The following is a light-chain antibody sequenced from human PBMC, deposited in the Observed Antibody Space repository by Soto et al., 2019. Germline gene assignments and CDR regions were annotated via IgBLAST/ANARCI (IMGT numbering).Light chain of an antibody. CDR1: QSLSSW. J-gene: IGKJ2*01. V-gene: IGKV1-5*01. CDR3: QQYNSYSYT. Sequence: DIQMTQSPSTLSASVGDRVTIPCRASQSLSSWLAWYQQKPGKAPKLLIYDASSLESGVPSRFSGSGSGKEFTLTISSLQPDAFATYYCQQYNSYSYTFGQGTKLEIK. CDR2: DAS.